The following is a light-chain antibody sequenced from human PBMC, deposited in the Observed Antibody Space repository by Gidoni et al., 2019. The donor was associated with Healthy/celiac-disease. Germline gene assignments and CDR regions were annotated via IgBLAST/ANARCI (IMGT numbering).Light chain of an antibody. J-gene: IGKJ2*03. Sequence: EIVLTQSPGTLSLSPGERATLSCRASQSVSSNYLAWYQQKPGQAHRLLMYGASSRATGIPDRFSGSGSGTDFTLTISRLEPEDFAVYYCQQYGNSPPSFGQGTKLEIK. CDR1: QSVSSNY. CDR3: QQYGNSPPS. V-gene: IGKV3-20*01. CDR2: GAS.